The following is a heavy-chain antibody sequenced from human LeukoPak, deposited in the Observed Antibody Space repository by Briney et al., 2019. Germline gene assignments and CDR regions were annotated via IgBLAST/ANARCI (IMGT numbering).Heavy chain of an antibody. CDR1: GFTFSSFW. J-gene: IGHJ4*02. Sequence: GGSLRLPRAASGFTFSSFWMHWVRQVPGKGLVWLSRINSDGSITTYVDSVKGRFTISRDNAKNTLYLQMNSLRAEDTAMYYCVRGVGTTSNDYWGQGTLVTVSS. D-gene: IGHD1-26*01. V-gene: IGHV3-74*01. CDR3: VRGVGTTSNDY. CDR2: INSDGSIT.